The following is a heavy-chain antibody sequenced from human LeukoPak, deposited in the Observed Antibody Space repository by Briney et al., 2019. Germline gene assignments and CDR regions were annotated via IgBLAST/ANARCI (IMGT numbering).Heavy chain of an antibody. Sequence: ASVKVSCKASGYTFTSYDVNWVRQATGRGLEWMGWMNPNSGNTGYAQKFQGRVTITRNTSISTAYMQLNSLRSEDTAVYYCARRVSYGDFDYWGQGTLVTVSS. CDR3: ARRVSYGDFDY. D-gene: IGHD4-17*01. J-gene: IGHJ4*02. CDR1: GYTFTSYD. V-gene: IGHV1-8*01. CDR2: MNPNSGNT.